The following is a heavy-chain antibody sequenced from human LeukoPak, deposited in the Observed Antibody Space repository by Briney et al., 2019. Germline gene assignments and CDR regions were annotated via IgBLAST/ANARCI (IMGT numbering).Heavy chain of an antibody. J-gene: IGHJ4*02. CDR1: GFTFSSYA. V-gene: IGHV3-23*01. CDR3: AKVGNYYGSGSSYYFDY. CDR2: ISGSGGST. D-gene: IGHD3-10*01. Sequence: GGSLRLSCAASGFTFSSYAMSWVRQAPGKGLEWVSAISGSGGSTYYADSVKGRFTISRDNSKNTLYLQMNSLRAEDTAVYYCAKVGNYYGSGSSYYFDYWGQGTLDTVSS.